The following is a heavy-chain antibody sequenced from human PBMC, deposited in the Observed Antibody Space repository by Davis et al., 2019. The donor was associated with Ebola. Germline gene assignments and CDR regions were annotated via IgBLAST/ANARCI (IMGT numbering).Heavy chain of an antibody. CDR3: ARSGAPYYDSSGYYYYYAMDV. Sequence: GSLRLSCAVSGDSRRYSYWSWIRQPPGKGLEWIGYIFYNGNTNYNPSFKSRVTISVDTSETQFSLKLSSVTAADTAVYYCARSGAPYYDSSGYYYYYAMDVWGQGTTVTVSS. CDR1: GDSRRYSY. J-gene: IGHJ6*02. CDR2: IFYNGNT. V-gene: IGHV4-59*08. D-gene: IGHD3-22*01.